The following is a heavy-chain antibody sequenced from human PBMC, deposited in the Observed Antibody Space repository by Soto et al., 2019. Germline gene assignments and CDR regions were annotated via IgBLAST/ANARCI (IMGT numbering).Heavy chain of an antibody. V-gene: IGHV4-34*01. D-gene: IGHD6-19*01. J-gene: IGHJ4*02. CDR3: ARGWLARPFDY. CDR1: GGSFSGYY. Sequence: PSETLSLTCAVYGGSFSGYYWSWIRQPPGKGLEWIGEINHSGSTNYNPSLKSRVTISVDTSKNQFSLKLSSVTAADTAVYYCARGWLARPFDYWGQGTLVTVSS. CDR2: INHSGST.